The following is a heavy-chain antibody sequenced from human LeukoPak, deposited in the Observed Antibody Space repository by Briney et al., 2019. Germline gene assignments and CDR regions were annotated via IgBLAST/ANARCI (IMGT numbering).Heavy chain of an antibody. CDR3: AREGTAMVSFDY. J-gene: IGHJ4*02. CDR1: GFTFTDYW. CDR2: IKKDGSES. V-gene: IGHV3-7*01. D-gene: IGHD5-18*01. Sequence: GGSLRLSCEVSGFTFTDYWMNWVRQAPGKGLEWVANIKKDGSESYYVDSVKGRFTISRDNAKNSLYLQMNSLRAEDTAVYYCAREGTAMVSFDYWGQGTLVTVSS.